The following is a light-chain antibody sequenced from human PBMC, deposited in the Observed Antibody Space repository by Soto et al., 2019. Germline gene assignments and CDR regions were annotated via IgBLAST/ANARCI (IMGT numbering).Light chain of an antibody. J-gene: IGLJ1*01. CDR3: GTWDSSLSAYV. CDR1: SSNIGNNY. Sequence: QSVLTQPPSVSAAPGQKVTISCSGSSSNIGNNYVSWYQQLPGTAPKLLIYENNKRPSGIPDRFSCSKSGTSATLGITGHQTGDEADYYCGTWDSSLSAYVFGTGTKVTVL. V-gene: IGLV1-51*02. CDR2: ENN.